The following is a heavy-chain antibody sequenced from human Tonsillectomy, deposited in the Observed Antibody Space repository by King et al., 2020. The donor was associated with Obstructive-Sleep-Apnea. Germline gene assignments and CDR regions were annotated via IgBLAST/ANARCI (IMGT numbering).Heavy chain of an antibody. D-gene: IGHD1-14*01. V-gene: IGHV1-58*02. CDR3: AAVPDRDGDFDY. CDR2: IVVGSGNT. Sequence: QLVQSGPEVKKPGTSVKVSCKASGFSFTSSSMQWVRPARGQRPEWIGWIVVGSGNTLYGQRFQERVTITRDGSTSTAYMELSSLRSDDTAVYYCAAVPDRDGDFDYWGQGTLVTVSP. J-gene: IGHJ4*02. CDR1: GFSFTSSS.